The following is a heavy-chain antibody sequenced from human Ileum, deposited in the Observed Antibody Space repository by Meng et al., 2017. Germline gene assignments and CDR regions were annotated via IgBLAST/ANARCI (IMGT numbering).Heavy chain of an antibody. CDR2: IYQSGSA. CDR3: ARIPFHYYTMDV. V-gene: IGHV4-4*02. J-gene: IGHJ6*02. CDR1: GVSISDDNW. Sequence: QLQESGPGVVQPSGTLSLPCAVPGVSISDDNWWSWVRQPPGKGLEWIGEIYQSGSAHYNPSLKSRVTMSVDKSGNQFSLRLTSVTAADTAVYYCARIPFHYYTMDVWGQGTMVTVSS.